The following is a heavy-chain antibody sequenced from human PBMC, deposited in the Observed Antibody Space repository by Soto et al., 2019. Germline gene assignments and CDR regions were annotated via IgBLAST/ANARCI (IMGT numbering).Heavy chain of an antibody. CDR2: ISAYNGNT. D-gene: IGHD1-1*01. J-gene: IGHJ3*02. CDR3: ARDSPGEQQEILPDAYAI. Sequence: ASVKVSCKASGYTFTSYGISWVRQAPGQGLEWMGWISAYNGNTNYAQKLQGRVTMTTDISTSTAYMELRSLRSDDTAIYYCARDSPGEQQEILPDAYAIRRRGTMVTVSS. CDR1: GYTFTSYG. V-gene: IGHV1-18*01.